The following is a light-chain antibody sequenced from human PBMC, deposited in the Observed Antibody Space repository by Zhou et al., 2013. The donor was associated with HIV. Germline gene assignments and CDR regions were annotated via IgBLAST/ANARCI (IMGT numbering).Light chain of an antibody. V-gene: IGKV3-15*01. CDR3: QQYGRSPVT. J-gene: IGKJ4*01. CDR1: QSVGNK. Sequence: EIVTTQSPATLSVSPGERATLSCRASQSVGNKLAWYQQKPGQVPRLLIYDTSTRATGIPARFSGSGSGTEFTLTISSLQSEDFAVYYCQQYGRSPVTFGGGTKVEV. CDR2: DTS.